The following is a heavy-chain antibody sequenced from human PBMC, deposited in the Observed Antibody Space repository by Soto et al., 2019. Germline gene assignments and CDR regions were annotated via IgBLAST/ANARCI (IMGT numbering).Heavy chain of an antibody. V-gene: IGHV4-31*03. Sequence: QVQLQASGPGLVKASQTLSLTCTVSGGSIRNGNYYWSWIRQLPGKGLEWIGNIYYIGTTSYNPSLKSRVIISIDTSKNQISLELTSVLAADTAVYYCAKNETTRPWFDPWGQGTLVTVSS. CDR2: IYYIGTT. CDR1: GGSIRNGNYY. D-gene: IGHD1-1*01. CDR3: AKNETTRPWFDP. J-gene: IGHJ5*02.